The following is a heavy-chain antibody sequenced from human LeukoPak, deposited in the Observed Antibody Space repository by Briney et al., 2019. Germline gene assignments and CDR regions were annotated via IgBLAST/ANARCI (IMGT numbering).Heavy chain of an antibody. CDR3: ARDSDRGSDY. J-gene: IGHJ4*02. Sequence: GGSLRLSCAASGVAVNNNYMSWVRQAPGRGLEWISDISSSSATIYYADSVRGRFTVSRDNAKKSLYLHMNSVRAEDTAVYYCARDSDRGSDYWGQGTLVTVSS. V-gene: IGHV3-11*04. CDR1: GVAVNNNY. D-gene: IGHD5-12*01. CDR2: ISSSSATI.